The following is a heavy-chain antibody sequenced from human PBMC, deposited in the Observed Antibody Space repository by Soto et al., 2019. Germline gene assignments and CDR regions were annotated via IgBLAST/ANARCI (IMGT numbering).Heavy chain of an antibody. Sequence: SVKVSCKASGGTFSSYAISWVRQAPGQGLEWMGGIIPIFGTANYAQKFQGRVTITADESTSTAYMELSSLRSEDTAVYYCARGKFSGYYAGGDYWGQGTLVTVSS. V-gene: IGHV1-69*13. CDR2: IIPIFGTA. J-gene: IGHJ4*02. CDR1: GGTFSSYA. CDR3: ARGKFSGYYAGGDY. D-gene: IGHD3-22*01.